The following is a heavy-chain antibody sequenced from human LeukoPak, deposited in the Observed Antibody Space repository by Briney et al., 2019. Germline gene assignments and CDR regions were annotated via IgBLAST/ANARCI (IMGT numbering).Heavy chain of an antibody. J-gene: IGHJ4*02. V-gene: IGHV1-18*01. CDR2: ISAYNGNT. Sequence: ASVKVSCKASGYTFTSYGISWVRQAPGQGLEWMGWISAYNGNTNYAQKLQGRVTMTTDTSTSTAYMELRSLRSDDTAVYYCAREGRRETENRPYPLGDFDYWGQGTLVTVSS. CDR3: AREGRRETENRPYPLGDFDY. CDR1: GYTFTSYG. D-gene: IGHD1-26*01.